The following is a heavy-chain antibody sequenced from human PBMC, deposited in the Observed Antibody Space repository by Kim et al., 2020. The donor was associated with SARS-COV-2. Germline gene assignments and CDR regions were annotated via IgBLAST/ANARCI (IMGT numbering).Heavy chain of an antibody. V-gene: IGHV4-59*01. CDR2: IFYSGST. J-gene: IGHJ4*01. D-gene: IGHD3-10*01. CDR1: GGSISNYY. CDR3: AIGAYGTGSSSFFFDS. Sequence: SETLSLTCTVSGGSISNYYWSWIRQSPGKGLEWIGYIFYSGSTNYNPSLKSRVTISVDTSKNQFSLRLNSVTAADTAVYFFAIGAYGTGSSSFFFDSLG.